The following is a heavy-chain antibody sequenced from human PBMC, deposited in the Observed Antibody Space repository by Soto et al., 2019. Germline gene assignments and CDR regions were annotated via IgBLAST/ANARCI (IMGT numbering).Heavy chain of an antibody. D-gene: IGHD4-17*01. Sequence: EVQLLESGGGLVQPGGSLRLSCAASGFTFSSYAMSWVRQAPGKGLEWVSAISGSGGSTYYADSVKGRFTISRDNSKNTLYLQMNSLRAEDTAVYYCARVPGATVTTLGMDVWGQGTTVTVSS. CDR3: ARVPGATVTTLGMDV. CDR2: ISGSGGST. V-gene: IGHV3-23*01. J-gene: IGHJ6*02. CDR1: GFTFSSYA.